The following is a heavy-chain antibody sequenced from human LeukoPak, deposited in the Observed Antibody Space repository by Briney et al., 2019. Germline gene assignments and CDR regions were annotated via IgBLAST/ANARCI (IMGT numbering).Heavy chain of an antibody. J-gene: IGHJ5*02. Sequence: ASVKVSCKASGYTFTSYAMHWVRQAPGQRLEWMGWINAGNGNTKYSQKFQGRVTITRDTSASTAYMELSSLRSEDTAVYYCARSGVLWFGELGKWFDPWGQGTLVTVSS. V-gene: IGHV1-3*01. CDR2: INAGNGNT. CDR1: GYTFTSYA. D-gene: IGHD3-10*01. CDR3: ARSGVLWFGELGKWFDP.